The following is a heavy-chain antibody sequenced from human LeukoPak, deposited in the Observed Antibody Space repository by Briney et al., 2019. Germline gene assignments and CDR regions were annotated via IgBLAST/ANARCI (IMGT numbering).Heavy chain of an antibody. J-gene: IGHJ4*02. V-gene: IGHV4-39*01. Sequence: SETLSLTCTVSGGSISSSSYYWGWIRQPPGKGLEWIGSIYYSGSTYYNPSLKSRVTISVDTSKNQFSLKLSSVTAADTAVYYCARAQSFMVRGVITRWGQGTLVTVSS. CDR1: GGSISSSSYY. D-gene: IGHD3-10*01. CDR3: ARAQSFMVRGVITR. CDR2: IYYSGST.